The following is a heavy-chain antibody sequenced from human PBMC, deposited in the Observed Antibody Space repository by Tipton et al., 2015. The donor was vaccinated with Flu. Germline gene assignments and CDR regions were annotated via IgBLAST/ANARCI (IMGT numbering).Heavy chain of an antibody. V-gene: IGHV4-38-2*01. D-gene: IGHD4-11*01. J-gene: IGHJ5*02. CDR1: GDSISSDFY. CDR2: VSRTGST. CDR3: ARRDYSNYVSGPKSWFDP. Sequence: TLSLTCAVSGDSISSDFYWAWIRQFPGKGLEWIGTVSRTGSTNYNPSLKSRVTISIDTSKNQFSLNMRSVTAADMAVYYCARRDYSNYVSGPKSWFDPWGQGNLVTVPS.